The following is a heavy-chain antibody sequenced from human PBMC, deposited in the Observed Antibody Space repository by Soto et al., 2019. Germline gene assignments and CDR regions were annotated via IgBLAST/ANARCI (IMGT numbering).Heavy chain of an antibody. CDR2: IYYSGST. CDR3: ARVGAEPNWFDP. V-gene: IGHV4-31*03. CDR1: GGSISSGGYY. J-gene: IGHJ5*02. Sequence: QQQQGPGLVKPSQTLSLTCTVSGGSISSGGYYWSWIRQHPGKGLEWIGYIYYSGSTYYNPSLKSRVTISVDTSKNQFSLKLSSVTAADTAVYYCARVGAEPNWFDPWGQGTLVTVSS.